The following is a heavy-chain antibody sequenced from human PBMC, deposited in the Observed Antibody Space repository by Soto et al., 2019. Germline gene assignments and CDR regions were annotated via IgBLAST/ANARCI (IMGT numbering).Heavy chain of an antibody. CDR3: AKVDTAMGYYYYAMDV. D-gene: IGHD5-18*01. CDR2: IAYDGTNK. Sequence: QVQLVESGGGVVQPGNSLRLSCAASGLTFSSYGMHWVRQAPGKGLEWVAVIAYDGTNKFYADSVKGRFTISRDNAKNTLYLQMNSLTTEDTAIYYCAKVDTAMGYYYYAMDVWVQGTTVTVSS. J-gene: IGHJ6*02. V-gene: IGHV3-30*18. CDR1: GLTFSSYG.